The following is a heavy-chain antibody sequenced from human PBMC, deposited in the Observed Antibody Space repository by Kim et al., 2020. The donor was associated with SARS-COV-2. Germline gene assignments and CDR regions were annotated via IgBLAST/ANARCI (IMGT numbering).Heavy chain of an antibody. CDR2: ISYDGSNK. J-gene: IGHJ2*01. CDR1: GFTFSSYG. D-gene: IGHD3-22*01. CDR3: ANYYDSSNFDL. Sequence: GGSLRLSCAASGFTFSSYGMHWVRQAPGKGLEWVAVISYDGSNKYYADSVKGRFTISRDNSKNTRYLQMNSLRSEDTAVYYCANYYDSSNFDLWGRGTLVTVSS. V-gene: IGHV3-30*18.